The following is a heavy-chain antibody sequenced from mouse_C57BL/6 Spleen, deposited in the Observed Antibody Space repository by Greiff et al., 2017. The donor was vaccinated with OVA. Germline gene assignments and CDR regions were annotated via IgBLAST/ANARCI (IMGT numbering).Heavy chain of an antibody. D-gene: IGHD2-5*01. J-gene: IGHJ4*01. CDR2: IHPNSGST. Sequence: QVQLQQPGAELVKPGASVKLSCKASGYTFTSYWMHWVKQRPGQGLEWIGMIHPNSGSTNYNEKFKSQATLTVDKSSSTAYMQLSSLTSEDSAVYYCARRPTIVRDYYAMDYWGQGTSVTVSS. V-gene: IGHV1-64*01. CDR3: ARRPTIVRDYYAMDY. CDR1: GYTFTSYW.